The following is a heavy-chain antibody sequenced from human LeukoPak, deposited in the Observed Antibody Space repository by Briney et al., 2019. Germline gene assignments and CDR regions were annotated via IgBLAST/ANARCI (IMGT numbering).Heavy chain of an antibody. V-gene: IGHV3-7*04. J-gene: IGHJ1*01. CDR2: IKQDGSEK. Sequence: GGSLILSCAASGFTFSSYWMSWVRQAPGKGLEWVANIKQDGSEKYYVDSVKGRFTISRDNAKNSLYLQMNSLRAEDTAVYYCARVRDYGGKGTEYFQHWGEGTLVTVSS. D-gene: IGHD4-23*01. CDR3: ARVRDYGGKGTEYFQH. CDR1: GFTFSSYW.